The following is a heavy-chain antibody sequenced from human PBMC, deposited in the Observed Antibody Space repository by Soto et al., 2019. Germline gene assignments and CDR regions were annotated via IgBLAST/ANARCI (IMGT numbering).Heavy chain of an antibody. CDR3: ARETRIATADIGCNWFDP. D-gene: IGHD6-13*01. V-gene: IGHV3-66*01. CDR1: GFTVSSNY. Sequence: EVQVVESGGGLVQPGGSLRLSCAASGFTVSSNYMSWVRQAPGKGLEWVSVIYSSGSTYHADSVKGRFTISRDNSKNKLYLQMNRVRAEDTAVYYCARETRIATADIGCNWFDPWGQGTLVTVSS. J-gene: IGHJ5*02. CDR2: IYSSGST.